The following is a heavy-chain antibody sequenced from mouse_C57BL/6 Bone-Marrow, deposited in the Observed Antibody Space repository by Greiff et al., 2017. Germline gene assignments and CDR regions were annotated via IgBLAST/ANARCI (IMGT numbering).Heavy chain of an antibody. J-gene: IGHJ2*01. V-gene: IGHV1-64*01. D-gene: IGHD1-1*01. CDR1: GYTFTSYW. CDR2: IHPNSGST. Sequence: VKLQESGAELVKPGASVKLSCKASGYTFTSYWMHWVKQRPGQGLEWIGMIHPNSGSTNYNEKFKSKATLTVDKSSSTAYMQLSSLTSEDSAVYYCARAGYGSDYWGQGTTLTVSS. CDR3: ARAGYGSDY.